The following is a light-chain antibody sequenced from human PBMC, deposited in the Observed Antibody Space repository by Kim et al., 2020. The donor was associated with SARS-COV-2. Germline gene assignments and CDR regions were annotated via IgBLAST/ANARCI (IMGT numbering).Light chain of an antibody. CDR3: QAWDSSTAV. Sequence: SVSPGQTASITCSGSKLGDKYAYWYQKKPGQSPVLVIYQHTKRPSGISQRFSGSSSGYTATLTISRAQTMDEADYYCQAWDSSTAVFGGGTQLTVL. J-gene: IGLJ3*02. V-gene: IGLV3-1*01. CDR1: KLGDKY. CDR2: QHT.